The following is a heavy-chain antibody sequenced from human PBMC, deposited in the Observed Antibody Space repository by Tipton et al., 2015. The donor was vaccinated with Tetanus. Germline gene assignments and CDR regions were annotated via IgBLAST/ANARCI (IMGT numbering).Heavy chain of an antibody. D-gene: IGHD1-26*01. V-gene: IGHV3-33*01. Sequence: SLRLSCAASGFTFSSYGMHWVRQTPGKGLEWVAVIWYGEPNIYYADSVKGRFTISRDNSNNTLFLQMNSLRADDTALYLCARDMSGLVVGPTSWADGLYFWGQGAIVSVSS. J-gene: IGHJ3*01. CDR3: ARDMSGLVVGPTSWADGLYF. CDR2: IWYGEPNI. CDR1: GFTFSSYG.